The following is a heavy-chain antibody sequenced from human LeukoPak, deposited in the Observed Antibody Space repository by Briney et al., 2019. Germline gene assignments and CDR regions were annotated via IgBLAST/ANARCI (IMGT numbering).Heavy chain of an antibody. D-gene: IGHD3-22*01. V-gene: IGHV4-31*03. CDR2: IYYSGST. J-gene: IGHJ4*02. CDR1: GGSISSGGYY. Sequence: SQTLSLTCTVSGGSISSGGYYWSWIRQHPGKGLEWIGYIYYSGSTYYNPSLKSRVTISVDTSKNQFSLKQSSVTAADTAVYYCASGGGSSGPGIYFDYWGQGTLVTVSS. CDR3: ASGGGSSGPGIYFDY.